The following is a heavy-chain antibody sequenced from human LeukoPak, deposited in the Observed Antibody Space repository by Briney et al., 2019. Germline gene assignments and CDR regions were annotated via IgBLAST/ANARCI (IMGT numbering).Heavy chain of an antibody. J-gene: IGHJ3*02. CDR1: GGSISSYY. Sequence: PSETLSLTCTVSGGSISSYYWSWIRQPAGKGLEWIGRIYTSGSTNYNPSLTSRVTMSIDTSKNQFSLKLSSVTAADTAVYYCASTMSGGQNAFDIWGQGTMVTVSS. CDR3: ASTMSGGQNAFDI. V-gene: IGHV4-4*07. D-gene: IGHD3-16*01. CDR2: IYTSGST.